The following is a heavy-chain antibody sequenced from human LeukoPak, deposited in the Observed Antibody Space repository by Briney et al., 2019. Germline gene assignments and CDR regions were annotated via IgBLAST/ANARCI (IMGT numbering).Heavy chain of an antibody. Sequence: GGSLRLSCAASGFTLSSYGMHWVRQAPGKGLEWVAVISYDGSNKYYADSVKGRFTISRDNSKNTLYLQMNSLRAEDTAVYYCANGRGYSYGYGMDVWGQGTTVTVSS. CDR1: GFTLSSYG. D-gene: IGHD5-18*01. V-gene: IGHV3-30*18. J-gene: IGHJ6*02. CDR3: ANGRGYSYGYGMDV. CDR2: ISYDGSNK.